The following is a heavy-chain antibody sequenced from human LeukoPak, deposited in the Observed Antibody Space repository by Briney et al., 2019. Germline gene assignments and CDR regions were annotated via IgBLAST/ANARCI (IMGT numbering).Heavy chain of an antibody. CDR2: IYPDDSDT. D-gene: IGHD1-26*01. V-gene: IGHV5-51*01. Sequence: PGESLKISCKSSGYSFTSYWIGWVRPMPGKGLEWMGIIYPDDSDTRYSPSFQGQVTMSAGKSISTAYLQWSSLRASDTAMYYCARRVRVVGATDYFDYWGQGTLVTVSS. CDR1: GYSFTSYW. J-gene: IGHJ4*02. CDR3: ARRVRVVGATDYFDY.